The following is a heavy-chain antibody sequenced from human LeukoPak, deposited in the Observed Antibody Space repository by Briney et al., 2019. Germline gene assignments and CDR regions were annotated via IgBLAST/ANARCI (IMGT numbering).Heavy chain of an antibody. J-gene: IGHJ3*02. CDR3: ARRWSGSYYVI. D-gene: IGHD1-26*01. CDR1: GGSFSGYY. Sequence: TWGTLCLTCAVFGGSFSGYYLSWIRKPPGKGLKWIGEINHGGSTNYNPHLKSRVTISVYTAKNQFSLKLSSVTAADTAVYYRARRWSGSYYVIWGQGTMVTVSS. V-gene: IGHV4-34*01. CDR2: INHGGST.